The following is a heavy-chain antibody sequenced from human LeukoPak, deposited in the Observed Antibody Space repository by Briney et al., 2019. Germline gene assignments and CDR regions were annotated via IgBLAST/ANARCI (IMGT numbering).Heavy chain of an antibody. CDR2: INPNGGGT. CDR3: ARVGYSYGYDFDY. J-gene: IGHJ4*02. Sequence: ASVKVSCKASGYTFTGYYMHWVRQAPGQGLEWMGRINPNGGGTNYAQKFQGRVTMTRDTSISTAYMELSRLRSDDTAVYYCARVGYSYGYDFDYWGQGTLVTVSS. D-gene: IGHD5-18*01. CDR1: GYTFTGYY. V-gene: IGHV1-2*06.